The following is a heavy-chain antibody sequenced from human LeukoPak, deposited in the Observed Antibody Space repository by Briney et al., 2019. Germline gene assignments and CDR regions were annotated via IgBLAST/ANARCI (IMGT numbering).Heavy chain of an antibody. Sequence: PSETLSLTCTVSGASISNYCWSWIRQHPGKGLEWIGYIYYSGSTNYSPSLKSRVTISIDACKNHFSLKLSSVTAAATAVYYRARDPRGYSSAVDYFDYWGQGTLVTVSS. CDR2: IYYSGST. V-gene: IGHV4-59*01. D-gene: IGHD6-19*01. CDR1: GASISNYC. CDR3: ARDPRGYSSAVDYFDY. J-gene: IGHJ4*02.